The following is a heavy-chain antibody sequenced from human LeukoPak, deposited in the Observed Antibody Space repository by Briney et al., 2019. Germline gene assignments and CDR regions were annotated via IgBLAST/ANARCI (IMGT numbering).Heavy chain of an antibody. CDR3: ARGPRIAAADDAFDI. J-gene: IGHJ3*02. CDR1: GGSISSYY. CDR2: IYTSGST. Sequence: SETLSLTCTISGGSISSYYWSWIRQPAGKRLEWIGRIYTSGSTNYNPSLKSRVTMSVDTSKNQFSLKLSSVTAADTAVYYCARGPRIAAADDAFDIWGQGTMVTVSS. V-gene: IGHV4-4*07. D-gene: IGHD6-13*01.